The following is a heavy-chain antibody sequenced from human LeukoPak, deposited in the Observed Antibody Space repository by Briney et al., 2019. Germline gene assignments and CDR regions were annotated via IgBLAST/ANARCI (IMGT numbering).Heavy chain of an antibody. Sequence: GGSLRLSCAASGFTFSSYSMNWVRQAPGKGLEWVANIKQDGSEKYYVDSVKGRFTISRDNAKNSLYLQMNSLRAEDTAVYYCARLGYSSSWIYYYYMDVWGKGTTVTVSS. D-gene: IGHD6-13*01. CDR2: IKQDGSEK. CDR3: ARLGYSSSWIYYYYMDV. V-gene: IGHV3-7*01. J-gene: IGHJ6*03. CDR1: GFTFSSYS.